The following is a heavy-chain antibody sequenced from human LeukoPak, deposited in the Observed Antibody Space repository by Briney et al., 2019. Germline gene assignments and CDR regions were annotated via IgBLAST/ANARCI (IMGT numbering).Heavy chain of an antibody. Sequence: GESLKISCKGSGYSFTSYWIGWVRQMPGKGLEWMGIIYPGDSDTRYSPSFQGQVTISADKSISTAYLQWSSLKASDTAMYYCARTPYCSSTSCYNWFDPWGQGALVTVSP. J-gene: IGHJ5*02. CDR1: GYSFTSYW. V-gene: IGHV5-51*01. CDR2: IYPGDSDT. D-gene: IGHD2-2*01. CDR3: ARTPYCSSTSCYNWFDP.